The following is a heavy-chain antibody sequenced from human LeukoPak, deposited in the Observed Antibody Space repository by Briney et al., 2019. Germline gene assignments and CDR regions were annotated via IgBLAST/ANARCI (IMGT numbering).Heavy chain of an antibody. CDR1: GFTFSSYS. CDR2: ISSSSSYI. V-gene: IGHV3-21*01. Sequence: GGSLRLSCAASGFTFSSYSMNWVRQAPGKGLEWVSSISSSSSYIYYADSVKGRFTISRDNAKNSLYLQMNSLRAEDTAVYYCARGRAAGTGFDYWGQGTLVTVSS. J-gene: IGHJ4*02. D-gene: IGHD6-13*01. CDR3: ARGRAAGTGFDY.